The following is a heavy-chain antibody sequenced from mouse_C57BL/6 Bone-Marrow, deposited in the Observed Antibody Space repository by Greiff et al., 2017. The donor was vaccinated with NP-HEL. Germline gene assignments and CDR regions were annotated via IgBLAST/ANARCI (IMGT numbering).Heavy chain of an antibody. CDR1: GYTFTSYW. J-gene: IGHJ3*01. Sequence: QVQLQQPGAELVMPGASVKLSCKASGYTFTSYWMHWVKQRPGQGLEWIGESDPSDSYTNYNQKFKGKSTLTVDKSSSTAYMQLSSLTSDDSAVYYCARRSNYEDWFAYWCQGTLVTVAA. V-gene: IGHV1-69*01. D-gene: IGHD2-5*01. CDR2: SDPSDSYT. CDR3: ARRSNYEDWFAY.